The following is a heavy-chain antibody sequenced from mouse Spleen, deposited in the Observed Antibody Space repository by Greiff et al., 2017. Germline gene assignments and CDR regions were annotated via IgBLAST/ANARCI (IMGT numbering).Heavy chain of an antibody. D-gene: IGHD2-5*01. J-gene: IGHJ4*01. CDR1: GYTFTSYW. CDR2: INPSNGGT. Sequence: VQLQQPGTELVKPGASVKLSCKASGYTFTSYWMHWVKQRPGQGLEWIGNINPSNGGTNYNEKFKSKATLTVDKSSSTAYMQLSSLTSEDSAVYYCARSLGYYSKEGDAMDYWGQGTSVTVSS. CDR3: ARSLGYYSKEGDAMDY. V-gene: IGHV1-53*01.